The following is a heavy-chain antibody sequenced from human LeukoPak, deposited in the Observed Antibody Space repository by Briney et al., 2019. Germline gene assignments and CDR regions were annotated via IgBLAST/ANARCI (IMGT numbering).Heavy chain of an antibody. CDR1: GFTFDDYG. Sequence: PGGSLRLSCAASGFTFDDYGMSWVRQAPGKGLEWVSGINWNGGSTGYADSVKGRFTISRDDSKNTLYLQMNSLRAEDTAVYYCAKESESYDSSGSTFDYWGQGTLVTVSS. V-gene: IGHV3-20*04. J-gene: IGHJ4*02. CDR2: INWNGGST. D-gene: IGHD3-22*01. CDR3: AKESESYDSSGSTFDY.